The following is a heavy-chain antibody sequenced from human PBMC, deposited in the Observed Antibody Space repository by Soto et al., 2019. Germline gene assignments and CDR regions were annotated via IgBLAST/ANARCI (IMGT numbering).Heavy chain of an antibody. CDR3: ARSPYDYIWGSYRFAY. D-gene: IGHD3-16*02. Sequence: QVPLVQSGAEVKKPGASVKVSCKASGYTFTSYGIGWVRQAPGQGLEWMGWISAYNGNTNYAQKLQGRVTMTTDTSTSTAYMELRSLRSDDTAVYYCARSPYDYIWGSYRFAYWGQGTLVTVSS. CDR1: GYTFTSYG. CDR2: ISAYNGNT. J-gene: IGHJ4*02. V-gene: IGHV1-18*01.